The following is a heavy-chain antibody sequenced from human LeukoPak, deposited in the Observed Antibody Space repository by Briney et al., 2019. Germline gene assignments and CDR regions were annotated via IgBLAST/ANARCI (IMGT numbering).Heavy chain of an antibody. Sequence: ASVTVSFTASGYTFTSYDINWVRQATGQGLEWMGWMNPNSGNTGYAQKFQGRVTITRNTSISTAYMELSSLRSEDTAVYYCARGPYYDILTGYYYVDAFDIWGQGTMVTVSS. CDR3: ARGPYYDILTGYYYVDAFDI. V-gene: IGHV1-8*03. D-gene: IGHD3-9*01. CDR2: MNPNSGNT. CDR1: GYTFTSYD. J-gene: IGHJ3*02.